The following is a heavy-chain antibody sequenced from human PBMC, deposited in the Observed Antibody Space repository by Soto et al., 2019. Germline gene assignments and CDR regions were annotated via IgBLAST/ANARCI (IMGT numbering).Heavy chain of an antibody. CDR1: GGSISSGDYY. CDR3: ARVGLHPGELSRNWFDP. J-gene: IGHJ5*02. Sequence: QVQLQERGPGLVMPSQTLSLTCTISGGSISSGDYYWSWIRHPPGKGLARIGSIYYSGRTNYNPSLMSRPHISLDTSTNHCSLKLSSATDADAAVYYYARVGLHPGELSRNWFDPWGQGTLVTASS. V-gene: IGHV4-30-4*08. CDR2: IYYSGRT. D-gene: IGHD3-16*01.